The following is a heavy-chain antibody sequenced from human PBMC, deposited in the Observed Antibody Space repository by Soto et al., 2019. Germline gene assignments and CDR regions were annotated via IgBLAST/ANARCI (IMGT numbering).Heavy chain of an antibody. J-gene: IGHJ4*02. D-gene: IGHD3-3*01. CDR3: ARDSLHYDFWSGYWYFDY. Sequence: GASVKVSCKASGYTFTSYYMHWVRQAPGQGLEWMGIINPSGGSTGYAQKFQGRVTMTRDTSTSTVYMELSSLRSEDTAVYYCARDSLHYDFWSGYWYFDYWGQGTLVTVSS. CDR2: INPSGGST. V-gene: IGHV1-46*01. CDR1: GYTFTSYY.